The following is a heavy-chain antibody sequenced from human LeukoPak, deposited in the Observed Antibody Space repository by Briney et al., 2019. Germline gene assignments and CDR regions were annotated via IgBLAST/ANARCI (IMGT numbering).Heavy chain of an antibody. J-gene: IGHJ6*02. Sequence: GGSLRLSCAASGFTFSSYAMTWVRQAPGKGLDWVSAIGSSGGSTYYADSVKGRFTISRDNSKNTLYLQMSSLRAEDTAVYYCAKGLYYYAMDVWGQGTAVTVSS. CDR3: AKGLYYYAMDV. CDR1: GFTFSSYA. V-gene: IGHV3-23*01. CDR2: IGSSGGST.